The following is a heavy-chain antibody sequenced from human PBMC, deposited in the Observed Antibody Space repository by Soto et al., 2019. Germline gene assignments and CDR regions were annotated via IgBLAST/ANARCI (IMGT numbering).Heavy chain of an antibody. CDR2: ISAGGSNT. CDR3: AKEYSTSFDY. Sequence: PGGSLRLSCAASGFTFINYAMNWVRQAPGKGLEWVSAISAGGSNTDYADSVKGRFTISSDNSKNTLYLQMNSLRAEDTAVYYCAKEYSTSFDYWGQGTLVTVSS. V-gene: IGHV3-23*01. D-gene: IGHD6-6*01. CDR1: GFTFINYA. J-gene: IGHJ4*02.